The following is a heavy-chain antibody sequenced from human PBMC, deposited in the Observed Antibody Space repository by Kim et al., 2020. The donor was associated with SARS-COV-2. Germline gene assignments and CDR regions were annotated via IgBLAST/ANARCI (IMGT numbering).Heavy chain of an antibody. CDR2: ISYDGSNK. D-gene: IGHD6-13*01. CDR1: GFTFSSYA. J-gene: IGHJ3*02. Sequence: GGSLRLSCAASGFTFSSYAMHWVRQAPGKGLEWVAVISYDGSNKYYADSVKGRFTISRDNSKNTLYLQMNSLRAEDTAVYYCARDSGYSSSWSDAFDIWG. CDR3: ARDSGYSSSWSDAFDI. V-gene: IGHV3-30*04.